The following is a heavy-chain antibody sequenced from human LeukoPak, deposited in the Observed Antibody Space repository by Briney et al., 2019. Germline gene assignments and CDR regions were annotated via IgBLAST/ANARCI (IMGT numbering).Heavy chain of an antibody. J-gene: IGHJ3*02. CDR2: ISWNSRSI. D-gene: IGHD3-10*01. CDR1: GFTFEDYV. Sequence: GRSLRLSCAASGFTFEDYVMHWVRQAPGKGLEWVLGISWNSRSIGYADSVKGRFTISRDNAKNSLYLQMNSLTVEDMAFYYCAKETYGIDIWGQGTMVTVSS. V-gene: IGHV3-9*03. CDR3: AKETYGIDI.